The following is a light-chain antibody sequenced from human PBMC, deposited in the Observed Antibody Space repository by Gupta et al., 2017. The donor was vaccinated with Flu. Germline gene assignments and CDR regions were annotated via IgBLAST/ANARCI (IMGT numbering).Light chain of an antibody. CDR1: NIGSRS. CDR2: DDI. CDR3: QVWDRSNYHWV. Sequence: YVLTQPAAVSVAPGQTARMTCGGNNIGSRSVHWYPRRPDQAAVLVFNDDIDRPSGIPERFSGSNSGNTATLTITRVEAEDEADYYCQVWDRSNYHWVFGGGTKLTVL. V-gene: IGLV3-21*02. J-gene: IGLJ3*02.